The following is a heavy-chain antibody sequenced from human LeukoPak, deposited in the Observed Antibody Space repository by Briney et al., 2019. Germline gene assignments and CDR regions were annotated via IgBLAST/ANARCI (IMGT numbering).Heavy chain of an antibody. V-gene: IGHV3-74*03. CDR3: GGSSSSNWFDP. CDR1: GFTFSSYW. D-gene: IGHD6-6*01. CDR2: INSDGSST. J-gene: IGHJ5*02. Sequence: GGSLILSCAASGFTFSSYWMHWVRQVPGKGLVWVSRINSDGSSTTYADSVRGRFTISRDNAKNTLYLQMNSLRAEDTAVYYCGGSSSSNWFDPWGQGTLVTVSS.